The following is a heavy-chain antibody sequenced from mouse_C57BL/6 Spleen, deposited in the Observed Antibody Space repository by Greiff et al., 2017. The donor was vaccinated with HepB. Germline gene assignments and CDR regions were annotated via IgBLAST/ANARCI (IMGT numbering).Heavy chain of an antibody. CDR1: GFTFSDYG. CDR3: ARDFYYDYDGHAMDY. CDR2: ISSGSSTI. Sequence: EVQGVESGGGLVKPGGSLKLSCAASGFTFSDYGMHWVRQAPEKGLEWVAYISSGSSTIYYADTVKGRFTISRDNAKNTLFLQMTSLRSEDTAMYYCARDFYYDYDGHAMDYWGQGTSVTVSS. J-gene: IGHJ4*01. D-gene: IGHD2-4*01. V-gene: IGHV5-17*01.